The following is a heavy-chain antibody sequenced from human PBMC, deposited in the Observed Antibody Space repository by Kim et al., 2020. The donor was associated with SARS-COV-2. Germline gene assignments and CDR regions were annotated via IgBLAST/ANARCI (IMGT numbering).Heavy chain of an antibody. CDR2: SGST. D-gene: IGHD3-10*02. J-gene: IGHJ6*02. CDR3: ARVFRGMDV. V-gene: IGHV4-59*01. Sequence: SGSTNHTPSLKSRVTISVDTSKNQFSLKLISMTAADTGVYYCARVFRGMDVWGQGTTVIVSS.